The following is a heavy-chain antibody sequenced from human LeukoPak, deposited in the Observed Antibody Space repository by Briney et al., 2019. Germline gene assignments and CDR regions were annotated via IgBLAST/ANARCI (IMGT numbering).Heavy chain of an antibody. V-gene: IGHV3-33*01. CDR2: TWYDGSNK. Sequence: GRSLRLSCAASGFTFGSYGMHWVRQAPGKGLEWVAVTWYDGSNKYYADSVKGRFTISRDNSKNTLYLQMNSLRAEDTAVYYCARAYYDSSGYYDAFDIWGQGTMVTVSS. D-gene: IGHD3-22*01. CDR1: GFTFGSYG. J-gene: IGHJ3*02. CDR3: ARAYYDSSGYYDAFDI.